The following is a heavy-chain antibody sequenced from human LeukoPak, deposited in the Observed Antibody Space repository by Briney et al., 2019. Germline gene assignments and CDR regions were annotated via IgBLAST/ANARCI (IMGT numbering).Heavy chain of an antibody. CDR2: INPNSGGT. Sequence: GASVKVFCKASGYTFTGYYMHWVRQAPGQGLDWMGRINPNSGGTNYAQKFQGRVTMTRDTSITTAYMELSRLRSDDTAVYYCASSFFYDNSGYYPWGQGTLVTVSS. J-gene: IGHJ5*02. D-gene: IGHD3-22*01. CDR1: GYTFTGYY. CDR3: ASSFFYDNSGYYP. V-gene: IGHV1-2*06.